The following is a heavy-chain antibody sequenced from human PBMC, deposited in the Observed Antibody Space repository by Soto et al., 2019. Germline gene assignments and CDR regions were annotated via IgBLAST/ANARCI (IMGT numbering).Heavy chain of an antibody. Sequence: EVQLVESGGGLVQPGGSQRLSCAASGFSFSNYEMNWVRQAPGKGLEWVSYISSSSRTIYYADSVRGRFTISRDNAKNSVYLQMNSLRAEDTAVYYCAREESFVDYWGQGTLVTVSS. CDR2: ISSSSRTI. D-gene: IGHD1-26*01. J-gene: IGHJ4*02. CDR1: GFSFSNYE. V-gene: IGHV3-48*03. CDR3: AREESFVDY.